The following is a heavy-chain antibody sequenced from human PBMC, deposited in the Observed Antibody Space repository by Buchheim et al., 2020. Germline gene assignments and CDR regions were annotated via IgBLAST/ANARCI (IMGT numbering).Heavy chain of an antibody. CDR3: ARGSRSSGYYYYYGMDV. Sequence: QVQLQQWGAGLLKPSETLSLTCAVYGGSFSGYYWSWIRQPPGKGLEWIGEINHSGGTNYNPSLKIRVTISVDTSKNQFSLKLSAVTAADTAVYYCARGSRSSGYYYYYGMDVWGQGTT. V-gene: IGHV4-34*01. J-gene: IGHJ6*02. CDR1: GGSFSGYY. CDR2: INHSGGT. D-gene: IGHD1-26*01.